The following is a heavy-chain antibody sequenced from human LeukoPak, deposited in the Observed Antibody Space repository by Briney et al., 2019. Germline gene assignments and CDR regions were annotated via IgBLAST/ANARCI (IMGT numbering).Heavy chain of an antibody. CDR3: ARDRRDYGGPFDY. CDR1: GFTFSSYA. Sequence: PGGSLRLSCAASGFTFSSYAMSWVRQAPGKGLEWVSAISGSGGSTYYADSVKGRFTISRDNSKNTLYPQMNSLRVEDTAVYYCARDRRDYGGPFDYWGQGTLVTVSS. V-gene: IGHV3-23*01. CDR2: ISGSGGST. D-gene: IGHD4-23*01. J-gene: IGHJ4*02.